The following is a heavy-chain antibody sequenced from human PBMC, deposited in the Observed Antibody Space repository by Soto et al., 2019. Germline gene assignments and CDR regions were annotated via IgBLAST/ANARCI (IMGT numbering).Heavy chain of an antibody. CDR2: ISWNSGSI. Sequence: EVQLVESGGGPVQPGRSLRLSCAASGFTFHDYGMHWVRQVPGKGLEWVSGISWNSGSIDYADSVKGRFTISRDNAKNSLYLQMNSLRAEDTALYDCAKAPCSGGSGYMVYWGQGTLVTVSS. CDR3: AKAPCSGGSGYMVY. CDR1: GFTFHDYG. J-gene: IGHJ4*02. V-gene: IGHV3-9*01. D-gene: IGHD2-15*01.